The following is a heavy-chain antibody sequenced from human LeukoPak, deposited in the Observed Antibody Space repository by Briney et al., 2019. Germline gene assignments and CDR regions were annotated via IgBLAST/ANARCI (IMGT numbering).Heavy chain of an antibody. CDR1: GFTLTLHV. D-gene: IGHD1-26*01. Sequence: GGSLRLSCAASGFTLTLHVMHWVRQAPGKALEYVSFIHHNGEMTSYAESVRGRFTVSRDNSKNTLFLELSSLRTDDTAVYYCVRDMSGKYSFDYWGQGTLVIVST. V-gene: IGHV3-64D*06. CDR3: VRDMSGKYSFDY. CDR2: IHHNGEMT. J-gene: IGHJ4*02.